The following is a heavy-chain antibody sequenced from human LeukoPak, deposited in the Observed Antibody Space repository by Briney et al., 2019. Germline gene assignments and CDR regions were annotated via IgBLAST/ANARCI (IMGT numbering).Heavy chain of an antibody. CDR3: ARDAVVVVAARGADY. J-gene: IGHJ4*02. D-gene: IGHD2-15*01. Sequence: ASVKVSCKVSGYTFTSYGISWVRQAPGQGLEWMGWISAYNGNTNYAQKLQGRVTMTTDTSTSTAYMELRSLRSDDTAVYYCARDAVVVVAARGADYWGQGTLVTVSS. CDR1: GYTFTSYG. V-gene: IGHV1-18*01. CDR2: ISAYNGNT.